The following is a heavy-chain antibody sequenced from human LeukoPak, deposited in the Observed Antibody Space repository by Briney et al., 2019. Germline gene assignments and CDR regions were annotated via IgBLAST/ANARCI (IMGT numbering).Heavy chain of an antibody. D-gene: IGHD2-21*02. J-gene: IGHJ4*02. Sequence: SVKVSCKASGFTFTSSAVQWVRQARGQRLEWIGWIVVGSGNTNYAQKFQERVTITRDMSTSTAYMELSSLRSEDTAVYYCAAALEAYCGGDCYSRDFDCWGQGTLVTVSS. CDR2: IVVGSGNT. CDR1: GFTFTSSA. CDR3: AAALEAYCGGDCYSRDFDC. V-gene: IGHV1-58*01.